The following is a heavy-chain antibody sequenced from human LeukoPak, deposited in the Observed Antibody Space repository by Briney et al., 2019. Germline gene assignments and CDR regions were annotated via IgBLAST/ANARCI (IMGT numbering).Heavy chain of an antibody. CDR2: INSDGSST. CDR1: GFTFSSYW. Sequence: GGSLRLSCAASGFTFSSYWMHWVRQAPGKGLVWVSRINSDGSSTSYVDSVKGRFTISRDNAKNTLYLQMNSLRAEDTAVYYCARDQEGILTGLFDYWGQGTLVTVSS. J-gene: IGHJ4*02. V-gene: IGHV3-74*01. CDR3: ARDQEGILTGLFDY. D-gene: IGHD3-9*01.